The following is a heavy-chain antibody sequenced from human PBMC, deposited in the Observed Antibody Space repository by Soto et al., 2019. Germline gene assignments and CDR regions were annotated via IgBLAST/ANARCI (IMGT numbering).Heavy chain of an antibody. CDR1: GGTFSSYT. Sequence: SVKVSCKASGGTFSSYTISWVRQAPGQGLEWMGRIIPILGIANYAQKFQGRVTITADKSTSTAYMELSSLRSEDTAVYYCASADCSSTSCYAVWFDPWGQGTLVTVSS. J-gene: IGHJ5*02. D-gene: IGHD2-2*01. V-gene: IGHV1-69*02. CDR2: IIPILGIA. CDR3: ASADCSSTSCYAVWFDP.